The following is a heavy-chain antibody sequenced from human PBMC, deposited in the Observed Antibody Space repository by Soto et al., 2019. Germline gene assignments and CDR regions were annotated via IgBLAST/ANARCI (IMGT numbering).Heavy chain of an antibody. Sequence: QVQLQESGPGLVKPSGTLSLTCAVSGGSISSSNWWSWVRQPPGKVLECIGEIYHSGSTNYNPSLTSRVTISVDKSKNQLSLKLSSVTAADTSVYYCARDPTPPRYHWKYGNYWGQGTLVTVSS. CDR3: ARDPTPPRYHWKYGNY. CDR2: IYHSGST. CDR1: GGSISSSNW. J-gene: IGHJ4*02. D-gene: IGHD1-7*01. V-gene: IGHV4-4*02.